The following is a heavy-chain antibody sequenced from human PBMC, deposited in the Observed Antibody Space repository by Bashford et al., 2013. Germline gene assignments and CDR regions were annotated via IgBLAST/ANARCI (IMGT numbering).Heavy chain of an antibody. CDR3: ARVLRTSYDFI. J-gene: IGHJ4*02. Sequence: SETLSLTCAVSGGVLQWLLLELGRQSPGRGLEWIASITYSGTTYYNPSLKSRVTISVDASKNQFSLRLNSVTAADTAFYYCARVLRTSYDFIWGRGTQVTVSS. CDR1: GGVLQWLL. V-gene: IGHV4-34*01. CDR2: ITYSGTT. D-gene: IGHD3/OR15-3a*01.